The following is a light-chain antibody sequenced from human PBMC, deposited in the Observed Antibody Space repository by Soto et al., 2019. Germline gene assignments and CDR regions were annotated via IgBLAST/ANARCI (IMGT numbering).Light chain of an antibody. V-gene: IGLV2-14*03. J-gene: IGLJ2*01. Sequence: QSALTQPASVSGSPGQSITISCTGTNSDIGGYNYVSWYQQHPGKAPKLMIYDVSNRPSGVSYRFSGSKSGNTASLTISWLQAEDEADYYCSSYTSRSTLGVFGGGTKLTVL. CDR1: NSDIGGYNY. CDR2: DVS. CDR3: SSYTSRSTLGV.